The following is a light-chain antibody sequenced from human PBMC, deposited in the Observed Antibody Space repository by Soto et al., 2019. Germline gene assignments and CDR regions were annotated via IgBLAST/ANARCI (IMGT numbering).Light chain of an antibody. CDR1: SSNIGSNT. Sequence: VLTQPPSASGTPGQRVTISCSGSSSNIGSNTVNWYQQLPGTAPKLLIYSNNQRPAGVPDRFSGSKSGTSASLAISGLQSEDEADYYCAAWDDSLNAVVSGGGTKVTV. J-gene: IGLJ2*01. CDR2: SNN. CDR3: AAWDDSLNAVV. V-gene: IGLV1-44*01.